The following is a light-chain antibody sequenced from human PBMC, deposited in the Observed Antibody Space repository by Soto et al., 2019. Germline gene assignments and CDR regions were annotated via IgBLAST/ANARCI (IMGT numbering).Light chain of an antibody. V-gene: IGKV1-9*01. Sequence: QLTQSPSSLSASVGDRVSITCRASQNIDTFLGWYQQKPGKAPKLLIYGSSTWQPGVPTRFRGRGPGSAFSLTLTSPQPDDFAPYYCQHPNAYPPRLSFGPGTKV. CDR1: QNIDTF. J-gene: IGKJ3*01. CDR3: QHPNAYPPRLS. CDR2: GSS.